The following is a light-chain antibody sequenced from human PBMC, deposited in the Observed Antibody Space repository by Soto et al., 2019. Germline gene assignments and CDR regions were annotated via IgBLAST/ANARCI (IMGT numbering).Light chain of an antibody. Sequence: QSVLTQPPSASGTPGQRVTISCSGSSSNIGSNFLYWYQQLPGTAPKLLIYRNNQRPLGVPDLFSGSKSGTSASLAISGLRSEDEADYYCAAWDDSLSGFYVFGTGTKVTVL. CDR1: SSNIGSNF. J-gene: IGLJ1*01. CDR2: RNN. CDR3: AAWDDSLSGFYV. V-gene: IGLV1-47*01.